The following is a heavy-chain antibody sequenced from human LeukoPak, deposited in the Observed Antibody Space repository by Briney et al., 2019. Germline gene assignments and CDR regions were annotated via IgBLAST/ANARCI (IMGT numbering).Heavy chain of an antibody. CDR3: ARDQLLWAFDS. CDR2: IYTSGST. D-gene: IGHD2-2*01. J-gene: IGHJ4*02. CDR1: GGSISSGSYY. V-gene: IGHV4-61*02. Sequence: KPSQTLSLTCTVSGGSISSGSYYWNWIRQPAGKGLEWIGRIYTSGSTNYNPSLKSRVTISVDTSKNQFSLKQSSVTAADTAVYYCARDQLLWAFDSWGQGTLVTVSS.